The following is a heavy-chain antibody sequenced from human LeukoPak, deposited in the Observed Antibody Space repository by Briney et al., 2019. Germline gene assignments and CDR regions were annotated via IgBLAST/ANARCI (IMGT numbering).Heavy chain of an antibody. Sequence: GGSLRLSCAASGFTFSSYWIHWVRQAPGKGLVWVSRISSDGDTTNYADSVKGRFTISRDNAKNTLYLQMNSLRAEDTAVYYCARVLYSWNDVVDYWGQGTLVTVSS. V-gene: IGHV3-74*01. D-gene: IGHD1-20*01. CDR3: ARVLYSWNDVVDY. CDR2: ISSDGDTT. CDR1: GFTFSSYW. J-gene: IGHJ4*02.